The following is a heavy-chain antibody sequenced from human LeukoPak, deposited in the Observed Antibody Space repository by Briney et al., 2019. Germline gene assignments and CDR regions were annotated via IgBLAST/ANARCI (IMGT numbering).Heavy chain of an antibody. J-gene: IGHJ3*02. CDR2: ISGSGGST. CDR1: GFTFSSYG. V-gene: IGHV3-23*01. D-gene: IGHD3-22*01. Sequence: GGTLRLSCAASGFTFSSYGMSWVRQAPGKGLEWVSAISGSGGSTYYADSVKGRFTISRDNSKNTLYLQMNSLRAEDTAVYYCARDHGLYYYDSSGRAGPPSLAPVWAFDIWGQGTMVTVSS. CDR3: ARDHGLYYYDSSGRAGPPSLAPVWAFDI.